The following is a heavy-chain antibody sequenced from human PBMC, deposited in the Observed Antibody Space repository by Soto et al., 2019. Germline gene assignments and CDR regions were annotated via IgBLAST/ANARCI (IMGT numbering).Heavy chain of an antibody. D-gene: IGHD6-13*01. CDR1: GGTFSSYA. CDR3: ARDPAAAGPIYYGMDV. J-gene: IGHJ6*02. Sequence: WASVKVSCKASGGTFSSYAISWVRQAPGQGLEWMGGMIPIFGTANYAQKFQGRVTITADESTSTAYMELSSLRSEDTAVYYCARDPAAAGPIYYGMDVWGQGTTVTVSS. CDR2: MIPIFGTA. V-gene: IGHV1-69*13.